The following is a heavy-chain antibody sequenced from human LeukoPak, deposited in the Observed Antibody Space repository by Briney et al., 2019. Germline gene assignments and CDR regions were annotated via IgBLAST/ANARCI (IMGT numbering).Heavy chain of an antibody. Sequence: GGSLRLSCAASGFTFSSYAMSWVRQAPGKGLEWVSAISGSGGSTYYADSVKGRFTISRDNSKNTLYLQMNSLRAEDTAVYYCAKDRTPFLYYDILTASKPDFDIWGQGTMVTVSS. CDR2: ISGSGGST. CDR1: GFTFSSYA. CDR3: AKDRTPFLYYDILTASKPDFDI. V-gene: IGHV3-23*01. D-gene: IGHD3-9*01. J-gene: IGHJ3*02.